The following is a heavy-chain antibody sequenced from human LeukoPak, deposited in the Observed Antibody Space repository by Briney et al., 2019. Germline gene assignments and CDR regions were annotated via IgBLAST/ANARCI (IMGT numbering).Heavy chain of an antibody. D-gene: IGHD1-26*01. V-gene: IGHV3-30*02. CDR1: GFTFSSYG. CDR3: ARDLSVGAKPDLGFDY. J-gene: IGHJ4*02. CDR2: IRYDGSNK. Sequence: GGSLRLSCAASGFTFSSYGMHWVRQAPGKGLEWVAFIRYDGSNKYYADSVKGRFTISRDNAKNSLYLQMNSLRAEDTAVYFCARDLSVGAKPDLGFDYWGQGTLVTVSS.